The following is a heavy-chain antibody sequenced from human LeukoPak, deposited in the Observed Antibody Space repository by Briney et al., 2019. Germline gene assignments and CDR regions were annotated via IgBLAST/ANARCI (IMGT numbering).Heavy chain of an antibody. J-gene: IGHJ3*02. D-gene: IGHD3-3*01. V-gene: IGHV4-61*02. CDR2: IYTSGST. CDR3: ANGRPYDFWSGHGAFDI. CDR1: GGSISSGSYY. Sequence: SQTLSLTCTVSGGSISSGSYYWSWIRQPAGKGLEWIGRIYTSGSTNYNPSLKSRVTISVDTSKNQFSLKLSSVTAADTAVYYCANGRPYDFWSGHGAFDIWGQGTMVTVSS.